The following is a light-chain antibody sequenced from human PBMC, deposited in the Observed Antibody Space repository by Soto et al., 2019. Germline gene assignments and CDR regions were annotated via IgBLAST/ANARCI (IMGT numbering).Light chain of an antibody. CDR1: SSNIGAAYD. J-gene: IGLJ3*02. CDR2: GNN. CDR3: QYYDSSLSGWV. Sequence: QSVLTQPPSVSGAPGQKVTISCTRSSSNIGAAYDVHWYQHLPGTAPKLLIYGNNNRPSGVPHRFSGSKSGTSASLAITGLQAEDEADYYCQYYDSSLSGWVFGGGTKLTVL. V-gene: IGLV1-40*01.